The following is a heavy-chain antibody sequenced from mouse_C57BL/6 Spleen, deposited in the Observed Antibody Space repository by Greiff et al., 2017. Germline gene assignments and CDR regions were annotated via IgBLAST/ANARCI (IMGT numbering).Heavy chain of an antibody. V-gene: IGHV5-4*01. CDR2: LSDGGSYT. CDR1: GFTFSSYA. CDR3: ARESYYGYDWFAY. Sequence: EVQLVESGGGLVKPGGSLKLSCAASGFTFSSYAMSWVRQTPEKRLEWVATLSDGGSYTYYPDNVKGRFTISRDNAKNNLYLQMSHLKSEDTAMYYCARESYYGYDWFAYWGQGTLVTVSA. D-gene: IGHD2-2*01. J-gene: IGHJ3*01.